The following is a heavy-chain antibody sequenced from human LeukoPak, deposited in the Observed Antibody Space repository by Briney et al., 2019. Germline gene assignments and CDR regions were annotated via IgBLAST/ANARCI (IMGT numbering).Heavy chain of an antibody. D-gene: IGHD3-22*01. Sequence: PSETLSLTCAVYGGSFSGYYWSWIRQPPGKGLEWIGEINHSGSTNYNPSLKSRVTISVDTSKNQFSLKLSSVTAADTAVYYCARVDYDSSGYPFDYWGQGTLVTVSS. CDR2: INHSGST. V-gene: IGHV4-34*01. CDR1: GGSFSGYY. J-gene: IGHJ4*02. CDR3: ARVDYDSSGYPFDY.